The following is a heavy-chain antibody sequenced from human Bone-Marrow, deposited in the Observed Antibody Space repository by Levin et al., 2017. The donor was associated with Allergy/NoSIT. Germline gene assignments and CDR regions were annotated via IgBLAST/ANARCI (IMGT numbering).Heavy chain of an antibody. CDR3: TRDANWLVAPFDY. D-gene: IGHD6-19*01. V-gene: IGHV3-74*01. Sequence: ASVKVSCAASGFTFSSYWMHWVRQAPGKGLVWVSRINSDGSSTTYADSVKGRFTISRDNAKNTLYLQLNSLTAEDTAIYYYTRDANWLVAPFDYWGQGTLVTVSS. CDR1: GFTFSSYW. CDR2: INSDGSST. J-gene: IGHJ4*02.